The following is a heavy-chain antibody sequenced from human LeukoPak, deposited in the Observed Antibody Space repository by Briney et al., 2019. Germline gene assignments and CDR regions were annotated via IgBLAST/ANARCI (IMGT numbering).Heavy chain of an antibody. CDR2: IYYSGST. CDR3: ARVIAVAAALDY. V-gene: IGHV4-39*01. J-gene: IGHJ4*02. Sequence: PSETLSLTCTVSGGSISSSSYYWGWIRQPPGEGLEWIGSIYYSGSTYYNPSLKSRVTISVDTSKNQFSLKLSSVTAADTAVYYCARVIAVAAALDYWGQGTLVTVSS. CDR1: GGSISSSSYY. D-gene: IGHD6-19*01.